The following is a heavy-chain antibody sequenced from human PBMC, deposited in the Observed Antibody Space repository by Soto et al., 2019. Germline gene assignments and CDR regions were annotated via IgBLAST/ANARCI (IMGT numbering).Heavy chain of an antibody. V-gene: IGHV4-59*01. J-gene: IGHJ6*02. CDR3: ARDKRGAGMDV. CDR2: IYYSGST. Sequence: SETLSFTCTVSGGSISSYYWSWIRQPPGKGLEWIGYIYYSGSTNYNPSLKSRVTISVDTSKNQFSLKLSSVTAADTAVYYCARDKRGAGMDVWGQGTTVTVSS. CDR1: GGSISSYY.